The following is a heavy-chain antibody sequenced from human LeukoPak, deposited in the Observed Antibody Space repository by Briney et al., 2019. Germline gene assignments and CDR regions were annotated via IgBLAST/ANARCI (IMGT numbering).Heavy chain of an antibody. D-gene: IGHD1-26*01. CDR1: GFTFSNAW. V-gene: IGHV3-15*01. Sequence: GGSLRLSCAASGFTFSNAWMSWVRQAPGKGLEWVGRIKSKTDGGTTDYAAPVKGRFTISRDDSKNTMYLQIKSLKIEDTAVYYCTERLLGGDWGQGTLVTVSS. CDR3: TERLLGGD. CDR2: IKSKTDGGTT. J-gene: IGHJ4*02.